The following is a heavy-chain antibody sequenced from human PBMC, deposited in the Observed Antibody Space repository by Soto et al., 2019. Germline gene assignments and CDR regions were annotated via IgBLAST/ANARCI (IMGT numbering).Heavy chain of an antibody. Sequence: PGGSLRLSCAASGFTFSNAWMSWVRQAPGKGLEWVGRIKSKTDGGTTDYAAPVKGRFTISRDDSKNTLYLQMNSLKTEDTAVYYCTADPHKAGNWNYFQIGYYYYYMDVWGKGTTVTVSS. J-gene: IGHJ6*03. CDR1: GFTFSNAW. CDR2: IKSKTDGGTT. V-gene: IGHV3-15*01. D-gene: IGHD1-7*01. CDR3: TADPHKAGNWNYFQIGYYYYYMDV.